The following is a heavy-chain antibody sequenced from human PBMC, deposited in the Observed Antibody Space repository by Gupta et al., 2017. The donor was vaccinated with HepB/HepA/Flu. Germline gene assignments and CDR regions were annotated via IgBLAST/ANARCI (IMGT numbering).Heavy chain of an antibody. J-gene: IGHJ4*02. CDR1: GFPFSDAW. V-gene: IGHV3-15*01. CDR3: TTDLRWELQPSDY. Sequence: DVQLEESGGGLVKPGGSLRLSCAASGFPFSDAWMRWVRQAPGKGLEWVGRLKTDGGTTDYAAPVKGRFIISRDDSRNTLYLQMNSLKTEDTAIYYCTTDLRWELQPSDYWGQGTLVTVSS. CDR2: LKTDGGTT. D-gene: IGHD1-26*01.